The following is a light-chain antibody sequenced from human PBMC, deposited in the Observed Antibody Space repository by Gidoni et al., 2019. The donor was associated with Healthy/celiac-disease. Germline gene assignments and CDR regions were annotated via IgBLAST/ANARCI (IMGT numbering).Light chain of an antibody. CDR3: QQYNNWLHT. CDR1: QSVSSN. V-gene: IGKV3-15*01. CDR2: GAS. J-gene: IGKJ2*01. Sequence: EIVMTQSPATLSVSPGERATLSCRASQSVSSNLAWYQQKPGQAPRLLIYGASTRATGIPARFSGSGSGTEFTLTISSLQSEDFAVYYCQQYNNWLHTFXQXTKLXIK.